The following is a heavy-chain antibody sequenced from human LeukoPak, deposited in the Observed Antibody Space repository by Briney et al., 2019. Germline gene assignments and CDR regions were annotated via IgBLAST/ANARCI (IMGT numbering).Heavy chain of an antibody. CDR3: ARGAAQYDSSGYQSSPFDY. J-gene: IGHJ4*02. V-gene: IGHV1-69*04. CDR1: GGTFSSYG. Sequence: ASVKVSCKASGGTFSSYGISWMRQAPGQGLDWMGRIIPIFDITNYAQNFQGRVTITADKSTSTAYMELSSLRSEDTAVYYCARGAAQYDSSGYQSSPFDYWGQGTLVTVSS. CDR2: IIPIFDIT. D-gene: IGHD3-22*01.